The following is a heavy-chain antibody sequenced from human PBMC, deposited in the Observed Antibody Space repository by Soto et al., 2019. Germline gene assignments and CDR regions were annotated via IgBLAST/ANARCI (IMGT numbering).Heavy chain of an antibody. CDR1: GGTFSSYA. D-gene: IGHD3-10*01. CDR2: IIPIFGTA. V-gene: IGHV1-69*01. CDR3: AIMRFGELLYTRTSNDY. J-gene: IGHJ4*02. Sequence: QVQLVQSGAEVKKPGSSVKVSCKASGGTFSSYAISWVRQAPGQGLEWMGGIIPIFGTANYAQKFQGRVTITADESTSTAYMELSSLRSEDTAVYYCAIMRFGELLYTRTSNDYWGQGTLVTVSS.